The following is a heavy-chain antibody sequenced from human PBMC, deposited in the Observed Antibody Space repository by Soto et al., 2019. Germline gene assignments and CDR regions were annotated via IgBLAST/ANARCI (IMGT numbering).Heavy chain of an antibody. CDR2: IYYSESP. CDR1: GGSISSSSYY. CDR3: ASSQVATIRDDAFDI. V-gene: IGHV4-39*01. Sequence: QLQLQESGPGLVKPSETLSLTCTVSGGSISSSSYYWGWIRQPPGKGLEWIGSIYYSESPYYNPSLKNLVSNSVDRSKNPFHLTLSSVTAADTAFYYCASSQVATIRDDAFDIWGQGTMVTVSS. D-gene: IGHD5-12*01. J-gene: IGHJ3*02.